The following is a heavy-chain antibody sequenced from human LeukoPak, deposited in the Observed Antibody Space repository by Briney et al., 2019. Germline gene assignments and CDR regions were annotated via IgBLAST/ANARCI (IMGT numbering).Heavy chain of an antibody. V-gene: IGHV4-39*02. D-gene: IGHD1-26*01. CDR1: GGSTSSSNYY. J-gene: IGHJ4*02. CDR2: IHYSGNT. CDR3: ARDRVGATDYFDY. Sequence: SETLSLTCTVSGGSTSSSNYYWGWIRQPPGKGLEWIGGIHYSGNTYYNPSLKSRVTISIDTSKNQFSLKLSSVTAADTAVYYCARDRVGATDYFDYWGQGTLVTVSS.